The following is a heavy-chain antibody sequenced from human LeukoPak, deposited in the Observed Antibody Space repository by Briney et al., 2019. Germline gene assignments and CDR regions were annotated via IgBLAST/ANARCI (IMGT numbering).Heavy chain of an antibody. D-gene: IGHD3-9*01. CDR2: IIPIFGTA. V-gene: IGHV1-69*01. Sequence: APVKVSCKASGGTFSSYALSWVRQAPGQGLEWMGGIIPIFGTANYAQKFQGRVTITADESTSTAYMELSSLRSEDTAVYYCARVLRYFDWLLAAGAFDIWGQGTMVTVSS. J-gene: IGHJ3*02. CDR1: GGTFSSYA. CDR3: ARVLRYFDWLLAAGAFDI.